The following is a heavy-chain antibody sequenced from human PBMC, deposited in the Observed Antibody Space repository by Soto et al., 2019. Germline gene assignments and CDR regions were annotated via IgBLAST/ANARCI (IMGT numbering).Heavy chain of an antibody. CDR2: ISAYNGNT. CDR3: ARDIDYGDDTYYYYYMDV. CDR1: GYTFTSYG. D-gene: IGHD4-17*01. V-gene: IGHV1-18*01. Sequence: QVQVVQSGAEVKKPGASVKVSCKASGYTFTSYGISWVRQAPGQGLERMGWISAYNGNTNYAQKLQGRVTMTTDTSTSTDYMELRSLRSDDTAVYYCARDIDYGDDTYYYYYMDVWGKGTTVTVSS. J-gene: IGHJ6*03.